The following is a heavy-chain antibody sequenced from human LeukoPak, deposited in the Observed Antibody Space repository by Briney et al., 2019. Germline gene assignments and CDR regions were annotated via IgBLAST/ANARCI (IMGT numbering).Heavy chain of an antibody. V-gene: IGHV1-69*04. CDR2: IIPILGIA. Sequence: LWASVKVSCKASGYTFTSYYMHWVRQAPGQGLEWMGRIIPILGIANYAQKFQGRVTITADKSTSTAYMELSSLRSEDTAVYYCARDTVGATGGDFDYWGQGTLVTVSS. CDR3: ARDTVGATGGDFDY. J-gene: IGHJ4*02. D-gene: IGHD1-26*01. CDR1: GYTFTSYY.